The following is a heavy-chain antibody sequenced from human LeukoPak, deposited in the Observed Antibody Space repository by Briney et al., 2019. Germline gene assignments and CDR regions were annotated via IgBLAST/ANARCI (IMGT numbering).Heavy chain of an antibody. CDR2: ISGSGGST. Sequence: GGSLRLSCAASGFTFSSYAMSWVRQAPGKGLEWVSAISGSGGSTYYADSVKGRFTSSRDNSKNTLYLQMNSLRAEDTAVYYCAKGLSYCSSTSCPTHNWFDPWGQGTLVTVSS. D-gene: IGHD2-2*01. V-gene: IGHV3-23*01. J-gene: IGHJ5*02. CDR1: GFTFSSYA. CDR3: AKGLSYCSSTSCPTHNWFDP.